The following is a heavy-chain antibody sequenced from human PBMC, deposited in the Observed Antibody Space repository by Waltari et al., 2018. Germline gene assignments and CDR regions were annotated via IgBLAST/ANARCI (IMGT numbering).Heavy chain of an antibody. Sequence: QVHLVQSGAEVKTPGASVKVSCKASAYTFSTYGLTWVRQAPGQGLEWLGWISAHDGNTTYAPSLQDRVTLTTDTSTYTAYMELNSLRPDDTAVYYCATAVGGNMEFDSWGHGSLVTVSS. CDR1: AYTFSTYG. J-gene: IGHJ4*01. CDR3: ATAVGGNMEFDS. V-gene: IGHV1-18*01. D-gene: IGHD6-19*01. CDR2: ISAHDGNT.